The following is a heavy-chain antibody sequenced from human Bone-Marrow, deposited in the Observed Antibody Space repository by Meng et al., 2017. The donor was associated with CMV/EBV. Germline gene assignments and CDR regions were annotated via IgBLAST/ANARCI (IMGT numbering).Heavy chain of an antibody. CDR1: GFTFSSYW. D-gene: IGHD2-2*01. CDR2: INSDGSST. CDR3: WRDIVVVPAATQQLVGGDYYYYGMDV. Sequence: GGSLRLSCAASGFTFSSYWMHWVRQAPGKGLVWVSRINSDGSSTSYADSVKGRFTISRDNAKNTLYLQMNSLRAEDTAVYYCWRDIVVVPAATQQLVGGDYYYYGMDVWGQGTTVTGSS. J-gene: IGHJ6*01. V-gene: IGHV3-74*01.